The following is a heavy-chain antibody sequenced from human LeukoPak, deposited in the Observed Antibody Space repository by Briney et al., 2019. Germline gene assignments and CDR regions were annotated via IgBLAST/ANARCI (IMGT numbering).Heavy chain of an antibody. Sequence: GGSLRLSCAASGFTFSSYSMNWVRQAPGKGLEWVSYISSGSDTIYYADSVKGRFTISRDNAKNSLYLQMNSLRAEDTAVYYCARGDNWNSYYYYYMDVRGKGTTVTVSS. CDR2: ISSGSDTI. D-gene: IGHD1-7*01. CDR1: GFTFSSYS. CDR3: ARGDNWNSYYYYYMDV. J-gene: IGHJ6*03. V-gene: IGHV3-48*04.